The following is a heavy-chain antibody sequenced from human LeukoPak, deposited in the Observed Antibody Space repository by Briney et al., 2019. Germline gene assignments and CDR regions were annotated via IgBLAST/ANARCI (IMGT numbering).Heavy chain of an antibody. CDR1: GGTFSSYA. CDR2: IIPIFGTA. V-gene: IGHV1-69*05. CDR3: ARRPLRGGNPWWYFDL. D-gene: IGHD4-23*01. J-gene: IGHJ2*01. Sequence: ASVKVSCKASGGTFSSYAISWVRQAPGQGLEWMGRIIPIFGTANYAQKFQGRVTITTDESTSTAYMELSSLRSEDTAVYYCARRPLRGGNPWWYFDLWAVAPWSLSPQ.